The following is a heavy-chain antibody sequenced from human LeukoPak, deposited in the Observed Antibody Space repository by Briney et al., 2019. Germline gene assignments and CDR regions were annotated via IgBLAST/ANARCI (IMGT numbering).Heavy chain of an antibody. J-gene: IGHJ6*02. Sequence: GASVKVSCKASGYTFTGYYMHWVRQAPGQGLEWMGWINPNSGGTNYAQKFQGRVTMTRDTSISTACMELSRLRSDDTAVYYCARDGSGGYSYGSHYYYGMDVWGQGTTVTVSS. CDR2: INPNSGGT. CDR3: ARDGSGGYSYGSHYYYGMDV. CDR1: GYTFTGYY. V-gene: IGHV1-2*02. D-gene: IGHD5-18*01.